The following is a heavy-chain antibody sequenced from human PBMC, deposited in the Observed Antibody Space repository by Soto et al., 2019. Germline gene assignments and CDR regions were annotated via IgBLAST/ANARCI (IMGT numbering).Heavy chain of an antibody. CDR2: IYYSGST. V-gene: IGHV4-59*01. J-gene: IGHJ5*02. Sequence: TSETLSLTCTFSGCSISSYYWSWIRQPPGKGLERIGYIYYSGSTNYNPSLKSRVTISVDTSKNQFSLKLSSVTAADTAVYYCARGDYEFSGFDPWGQGTLVTVSS. D-gene: IGHD3-3*01. CDR1: GCSISSYY. CDR3: ARGDYEFSGFDP.